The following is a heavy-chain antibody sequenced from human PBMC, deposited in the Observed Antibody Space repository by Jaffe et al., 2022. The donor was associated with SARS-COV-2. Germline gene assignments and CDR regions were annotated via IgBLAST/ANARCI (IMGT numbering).Heavy chain of an antibody. J-gene: IGHJ6*02. D-gene: IGHD2-2*01. CDR3: AKDLGEYQLLLRGPMDV. V-gene: IGHV3-23*01. Sequence: EVQLLESGGGLVQPGGSLRLSCAASGFTFSSYAMSWVRQAPGKGLEWVSAISGSGGSTYYADSVKGRFTISRDNSKNTLYLQMNSLRAEDTAVYYCAKDLGEYQLLLRGPMDVWGQGTTVTVSS. CDR2: ISGSGGST. CDR1: GFTFSSYA.